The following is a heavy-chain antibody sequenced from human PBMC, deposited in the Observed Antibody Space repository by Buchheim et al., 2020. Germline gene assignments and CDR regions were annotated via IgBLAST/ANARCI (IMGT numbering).Heavy chain of an antibody. CDR3: ARLSGIAAAGTTPNWFDP. Sequence: QLQLQESGPGLVKPSETLSLTCTVSGGSISSRSYYWGWIRQPPGKGLEWIGSIYYSGSTYYNPSLKSRVTISVDTSKNQFSLKLSSVTAADTAVYYCARLSGIAAAGTTPNWFDPWGQGTL. V-gene: IGHV4-39*01. CDR2: IYYSGST. CDR1: GGSISSRSYY. D-gene: IGHD6-13*01. J-gene: IGHJ5*02.